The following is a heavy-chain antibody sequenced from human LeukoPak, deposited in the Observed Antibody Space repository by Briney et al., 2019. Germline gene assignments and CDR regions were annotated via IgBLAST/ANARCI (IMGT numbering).Heavy chain of an antibody. D-gene: IGHD3-16*02. J-gene: IGHJ3*02. CDR3: ARDRYDYVWGSYRRMGGDAFDI. Sequence: SVKVSCKASGGTFSSYAISWVRQAPGQGLEWMGGIIPIFGTANYAQKFQGRVTITADESTSTAYMELSSLRSEDTAVYYCARDRYDYVWGSYRRMGGDAFDIWGQGTMVTVSS. V-gene: IGHV1-69*13. CDR1: GGTFSSYA. CDR2: IIPIFGTA.